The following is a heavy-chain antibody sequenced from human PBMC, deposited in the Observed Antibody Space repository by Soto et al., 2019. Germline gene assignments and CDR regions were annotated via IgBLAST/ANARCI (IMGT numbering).Heavy chain of an antibody. CDR1: GFTFSSYA. CDR3: AISSGTYYDILTGYPNY. Sequence: PGGSLRLSCAASGFTFSSYAMSWVRQAPGNGLEWVSAISGSGGSTYYADSVKGRFTISRDNSKNTLYLQMNSLRAEDTAVYYCAISSGTYYDILTGYPNYWGQGTLVTVSS. CDR2: ISGSGGST. J-gene: IGHJ4*02. V-gene: IGHV3-23*01. D-gene: IGHD3-9*01.